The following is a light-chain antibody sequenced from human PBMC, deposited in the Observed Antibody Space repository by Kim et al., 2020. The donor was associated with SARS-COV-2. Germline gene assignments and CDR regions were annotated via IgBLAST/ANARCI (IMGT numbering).Light chain of an antibody. CDR1: QDIKNY. V-gene: IGKV1-33*01. CDR3: QQYDTLPLA. J-gene: IGKJ2*01. CDR2: DTS. Sequence: DTQMTQSPPSLSASVGDRVTISCQASQDIKNYLNWYQQKPGRAPKLLIYDTSNLETGVPSRFSGSSSGTDFTLIINSLQPEDIATYYCQQYDTLPLAFGGGTKLEI.